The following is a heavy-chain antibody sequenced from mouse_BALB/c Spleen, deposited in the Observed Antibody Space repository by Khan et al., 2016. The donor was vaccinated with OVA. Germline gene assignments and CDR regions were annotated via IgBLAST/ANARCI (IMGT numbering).Heavy chain of an antibody. Sequence: VQLQESGPGLVKPSQSLSLTCTVTGYSITSEYTWNWIRQFPGNKLEWMGFISYSGNTRYNPSLKSRISITRDTSKNQFFLQLNSVTSEDTATYYCARKYYYDYDPFPYWGQGTLVTVSA. CDR3: ARKYYYDYDPFPY. J-gene: IGHJ3*01. D-gene: IGHD2-4*01. CDR2: ISYSGNT. CDR1: GYSITSEYT. V-gene: IGHV3-2*02.